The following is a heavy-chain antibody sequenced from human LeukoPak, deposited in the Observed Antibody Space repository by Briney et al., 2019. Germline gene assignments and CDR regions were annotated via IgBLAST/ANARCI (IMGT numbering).Heavy chain of an antibody. V-gene: IGHV1-2*02. CDR2: INPNSGGT. Sequence: EASVKVSCKASGYTFTGYYMHWVRQAPGQGLEWMGWINPNSGGTNYAQKFQGRVTMTRDTSISTAYMELSRLRSDGTAVYYCARLYSSSSVSVGYWGQGTLVTVSS. CDR1: GYTFTGYY. J-gene: IGHJ4*02. CDR3: ARLYSSSSVSVGY. D-gene: IGHD6-6*01.